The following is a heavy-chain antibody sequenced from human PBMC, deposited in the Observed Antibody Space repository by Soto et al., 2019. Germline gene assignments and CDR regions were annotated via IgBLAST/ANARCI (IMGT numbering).Heavy chain of an antibody. CDR3: ARGTFRGYSYGYYFDY. CDR1: GGSISSVVYS. V-gene: IGHV4-34*01. CDR2: IKHSGST. Sequence: SETLSLTCAVSGGSISSVVYSWTWIRQPPGKGLEWIGEIKHSGSTNYNPSLKSRVTISVDTSKNQFSLNLTSVTAADTAAYYCARGTFRGYSYGYYFDYWGQGALVTVS. D-gene: IGHD5-18*01. J-gene: IGHJ4*02.